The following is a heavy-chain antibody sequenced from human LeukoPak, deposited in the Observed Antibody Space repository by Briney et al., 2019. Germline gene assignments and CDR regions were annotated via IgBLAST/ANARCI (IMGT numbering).Heavy chain of an antibody. Sequence: GGSLRLSCAASGFTFSSFWMTWVRQAPGKGLEWVSVIYSGGSTYYADSVKGRFTISRDNSKNTLYLQMNSLRAEDTAVYYCARGPSIYSIETGWFDPWGQGTLVTVSS. D-gene: IGHD4-11*01. V-gene: IGHV3-53*01. J-gene: IGHJ5*02. CDR3: ARGPSIYSIETGWFDP. CDR2: IYSGGST. CDR1: GFTFSSFW.